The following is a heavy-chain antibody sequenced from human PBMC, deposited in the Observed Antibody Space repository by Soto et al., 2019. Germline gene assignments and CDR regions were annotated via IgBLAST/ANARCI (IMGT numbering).Heavy chain of an antibody. CDR2: IWYNGSNK. D-gene: IGHD2-15*01. J-gene: IGHJ4*02. CDR3: ARAPRYCSGGSCFDIFDY. CDR1: GFTFSSYG. Sequence: GGSLRLSCAASGFTFSSYGMHWVRQAPGKGLEWVAVIWYNGSNKYYADSVKGRFTISRENAKNSLYLQMNSLRAGGTAVYYYARAPRYCSGGSCFDIFDYWGQGTLVTVSS. V-gene: IGHV3-33*01.